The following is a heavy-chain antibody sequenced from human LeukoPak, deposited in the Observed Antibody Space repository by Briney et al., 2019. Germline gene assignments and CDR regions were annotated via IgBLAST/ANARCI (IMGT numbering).Heavy chain of an antibody. Sequence: PGGSLRLSCAASGFTFSSYAMHRVRQAPGKGLEWVAVISYDGSNKYYADSVKGRFTISRDNSKNTLYLQMNSLRAEDTAVYYCAKELRWGTNWFDPWGQGTLVTVSS. V-gene: IGHV3-30-3*01. CDR2: ISYDGSNK. CDR3: AKELRWGTNWFDP. D-gene: IGHD4-23*01. CDR1: GFTFSSYA. J-gene: IGHJ5*02.